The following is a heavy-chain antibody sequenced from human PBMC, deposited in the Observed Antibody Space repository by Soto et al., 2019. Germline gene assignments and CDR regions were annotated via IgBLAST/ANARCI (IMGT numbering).Heavy chain of an antibody. CDR1: GFTFSRYV. V-gene: IGHV3-23*01. Sequence: EVQLLESGGGLVQPGGSLRLSCAASGFTFSRYVMSWVRQAPGKGLEWVSAISGSSANTYYADSLKGRFTISRDNSKNTLYLQMDSLRAEDTAVYFCAQMGPYWYFDLWGRGTLVTVSS. D-gene: IGHD3-16*01. CDR2: ISGSSANT. J-gene: IGHJ2*01. CDR3: AQMGPYWYFDL.